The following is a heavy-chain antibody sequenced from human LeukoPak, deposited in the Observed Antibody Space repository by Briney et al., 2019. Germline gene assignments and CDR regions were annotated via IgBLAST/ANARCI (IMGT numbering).Heavy chain of an antibody. V-gene: IGHV1-8*02. Sequence: ASVKVSCKASGGTFSSYAISWVRQAPGQGLEWMGWMNTNSGNTDYAQKFQGRVTMTRDTSISTAYMELSRLRSDDTAVYYCARGSDLWTFDYWGQGALVTVSS. CDR3: ARGSDLWTFDY. J-gene: IGHJ4*02. CDR1: GGTFSSYA. CDR2: MNTNSGNT. D-gene: IGHD1-1*01.